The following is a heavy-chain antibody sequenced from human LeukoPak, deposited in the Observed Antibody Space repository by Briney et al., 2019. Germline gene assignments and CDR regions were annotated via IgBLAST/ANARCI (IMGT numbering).Heavy chain of an antibody. CDR1: GFTFSSYW. J-gene: IGHJ3*02. V-gene: IGHV3-74*01. CDR2: INTDGSST. CDR3: AREDHSSGRPSAFDI. Sequence: GGSLRLSCVASGFTFSSYWMHWVRQAPGKGPVWVSRINTDGSSTTYADSVKGRFTISRDNAKNTLYLQMNSLRTEDTAVYYCAREDHSSGRPSAFDIWGQGTMVTVSS. D-gene: IGHD6-19*01.